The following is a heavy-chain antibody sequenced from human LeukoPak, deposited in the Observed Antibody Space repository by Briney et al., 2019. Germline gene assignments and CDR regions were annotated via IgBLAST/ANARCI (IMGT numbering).Heavy chain of an antibody. CDR1: GYTFTSYY. CDR3: ARVRDGYNDAYDI. V-gene: IGHV1-46*01. J-gene: IGHJ3*02. Sequence: GASVKVSCKASGYTFTSYYMHWVRQAPGQGLEWMGIVNPSGDSTNYAQNLQGRVTMTGDTSTSTVYMELSSLRSEDTAVYYCARVRDGYNDAYDIWGQGTMVTVPS. CDR2: VNPSGDST. D-gene: IGHD5-24*01.